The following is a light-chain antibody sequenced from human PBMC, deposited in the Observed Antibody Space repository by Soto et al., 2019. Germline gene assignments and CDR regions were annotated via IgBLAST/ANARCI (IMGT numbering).Light chain of an antibody. CDR2: DIF. V-gene: IGKV3D-20*02. Sequence: EILLTQSPDTLSLSPGEGVTLSWRASQSVTNSYLAWYQQKPGQAPRLVIYDIFTRATGVPTRISGSGSGTEFTLPISRLQSEDLEVYYCQQYNNWPITFGQGTRLEIK. J-gene: IGKJ5*01. CDR1: QSVTNSY. CDR3: QQYNNWPIT.